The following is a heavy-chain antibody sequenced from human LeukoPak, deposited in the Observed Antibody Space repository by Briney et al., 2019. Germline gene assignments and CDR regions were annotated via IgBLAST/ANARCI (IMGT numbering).Heavy chain of an antibody. D-gene: IGHD3-22*01. CDR1: GFTFSGYA. V-gene: IGHV3-23*01. CDR2: ASSSGGST. CDR3: VKDYSGGYYYFDY. Sequence: GGSLTLSCAASGFTFSGYAMAWVRQAPGKGLEWVSVASSSGGSTYYADSVKGRFTISRDNSKNTLDLQMNSLRAEDTAVYYCVKDYSGGYYYFDYWGQGTLVTVSS. J-gene: IGHJ4*02.